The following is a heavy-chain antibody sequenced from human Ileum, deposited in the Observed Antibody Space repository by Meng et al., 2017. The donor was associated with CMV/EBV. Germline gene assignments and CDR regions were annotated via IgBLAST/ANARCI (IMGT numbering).Heavy chain of an antibody. V-gene: IGHV1-18*01. CDR3: ARDTGIAARRGYGLDV. CDR2: ISAYNGNT. D-gene: IGHD6-6*01. CDR1: GYTFTSYG. Sequence: ASVKVSCKASGYTFTSYGISWVRQAPGQGLEWMGWISAYNGNTNYAQKLQGRVTMTTDTSTGTAYMDLRSLRSDDTAVYYCARDTGIAARRGYGLDVWGQGTTVTVSS. J-gene: IGHJ6*02.